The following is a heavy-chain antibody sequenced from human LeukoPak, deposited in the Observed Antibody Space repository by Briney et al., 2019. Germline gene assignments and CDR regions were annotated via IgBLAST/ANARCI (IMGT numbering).Heavy chain of an antibody. CDR2: INHSGST. CDR3: ARVHYESSGYLYRSLYFDY. V-gene: IGHV4-34*01. Sequence: SETLSLTCAVYGGSFSGYYWSWIRQPPGKGLEWIGEINHSGSTNYNPSLKSRVTISVDTSKNQFSLNLTSVTAADTAVYYCARVHYESSGYLYRSLYFDYWGQGALVTVSS. D-gene: IGHD3-22*01. CDR1: GGSFSGYY. J-gene: IGHJ4*02.